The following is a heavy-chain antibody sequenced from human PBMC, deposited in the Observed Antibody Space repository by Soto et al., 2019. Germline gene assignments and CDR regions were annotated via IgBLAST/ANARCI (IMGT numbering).Heavy chain of an antibody. J-gene: IGHJ4*02. CDR1: GFTFSDYY. CDR2: ISSSGSII. V-gene: IGHV3-11*01. Sequence: GGSLRLSCAASGFTFSDYYMSWIRQAPGKGLEWVSYISSSGSIIYYADSVKGRFTISRDSAKNSLYLQMNSLRAEDTAVYYCARDQGYYESSGYFDYWGQGTLVTLXS. D-gene: IGHD3-22*01. CDR3: ARDQGYYESSGYFDY.